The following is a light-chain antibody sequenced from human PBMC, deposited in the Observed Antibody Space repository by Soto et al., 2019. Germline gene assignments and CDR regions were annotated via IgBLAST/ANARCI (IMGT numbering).Light chain of an antibody. Sequence: QSALTQPRSVYGSPGQSVNISSTGTSIDVGGYNYVPWYQQHRGKAPRLMIYDGSKRPSGVPVRFSGCKSGNTASLTISGLQAEDEADYYCCSYAGTYYVFGTGTKVTVL. CDR1: SIDVGGYNY. J-gene: IGLJ1*01. V-gene: IGLV2-11*01. CDR3: CSYAGTYYV. CDR2: DGS.